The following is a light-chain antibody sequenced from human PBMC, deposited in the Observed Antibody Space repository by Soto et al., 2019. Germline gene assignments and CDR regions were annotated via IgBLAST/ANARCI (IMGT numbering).Light chain of an antibody. J-gene: IGKJ3*01. CDR2: GAS. Sequence: EIVLTHSPGTLSLSPGERATLSCRASQSVSSSYLAWYQQKPGQAPRLLIYGASRRATGIPDRFSGSGSGTDFTLTISRLEPEDFAVYFCQQFGSSPLFTFGPGTKVDIK. CDR3: QQFGSSPLFT. V-gene: IGKV3-20*01. CDR1: QSVSSSY.